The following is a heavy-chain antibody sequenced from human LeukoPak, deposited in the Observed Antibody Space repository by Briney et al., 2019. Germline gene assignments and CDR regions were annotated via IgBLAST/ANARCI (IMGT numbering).Heavy chain of an antibody. CDR2: ISGSGGST. CDR3: AKGSGGRPKQQKEKDIVVVPAVWGYFDY. D-gene: IGHD2-2*01. J-gene: IGHJ4*02. Sequence: PGGSLRLSCAASGFTFSSYAMSWVRQAPGKGLEWVSAISGSGGSTYYADSVKGRFTISRDNSKNTLYLQMNSLRAEDTAVYYCAKGSGGRPKQQKEKDIVVVPAVWGYFDYWGQGTLVTVSS. CDR1: GFTFSSYA. V-gene: IGHV3-23*01.